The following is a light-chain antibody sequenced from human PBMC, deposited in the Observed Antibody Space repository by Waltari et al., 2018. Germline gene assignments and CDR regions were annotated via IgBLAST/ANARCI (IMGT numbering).Light chain of an antibody. V-gene: IGLV6-57*02. CDR1: GGNILHNF. CDR2: EDN. J-gene: IGLJ2*01. CDR3: QSYDGTSQII. Sequence: KFMLTQPHSVSESPGKTVIISCTGRGGNILHNFVPWYQQRPGSAPTIVIHEDNKRPSGVPDRFSGSIDSSSNSASLTISGLKTEDEADYYCQSYDGTSQIIFGGGTKLTVL.